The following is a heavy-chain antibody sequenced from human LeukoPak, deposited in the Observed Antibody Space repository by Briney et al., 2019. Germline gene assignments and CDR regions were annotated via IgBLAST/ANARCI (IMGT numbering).Heavy chain of an antibody. CDR1: GDTFSSYA. CDR3: ARDLNPYYYGSGHFDY. V-gene: IGHV1-69*05. J-gene: IGHJ4*02. D-gene: IGHD3-10*01. CDR2: IIPILGTA. Sequence: GASVKVSCKAAGDTFSSYAISWVRQAPGQWLEWMGRIIPILGTANYAQKFQGRVTITTDESTSTAYMELSSLRSEDTAVYYCARDLNPYYYGSGHFDYWGQGTLVTVSS.